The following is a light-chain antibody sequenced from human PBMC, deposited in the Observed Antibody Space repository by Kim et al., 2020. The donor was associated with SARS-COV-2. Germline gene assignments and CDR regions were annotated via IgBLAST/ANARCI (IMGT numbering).Light chain of an antibody. CDR3: QQYGIAPPYT. V-gene: IGKV3-20*01. CDR2: SGS. CDR1: QSVCCHC. J-gene: IGKJ2*01. Sequence: SPGERASHSCRTSQSVCCHCLAWEQQKPGQAPRLLIYSGSNRATGIPDRVRGSGAGTDFTLTISRLEPEDFAGYYCQQYGIAPPYTWGQGTKLEI.